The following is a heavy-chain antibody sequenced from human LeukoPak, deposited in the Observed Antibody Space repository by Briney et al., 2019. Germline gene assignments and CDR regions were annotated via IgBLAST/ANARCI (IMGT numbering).Heavy chain of an antibody. CDR2: VHYSGST. V-gene: IGHV4-59*08. CDR1: GGTISSYY. D-gene: IGHD6-19*01. CDR3: ARWYSSAWAFDY. J-gene: IGHJ4*02. Sequence: SETLSLTCTVSGGTISSYYWNWIRQPPGKGLEWIGYVHYSGSTKYNPSLKSRVTISVDTSKNQFSLKLSSVIAADTAVYYCARWYSSAWAFDYWGQGTLVTVSS.